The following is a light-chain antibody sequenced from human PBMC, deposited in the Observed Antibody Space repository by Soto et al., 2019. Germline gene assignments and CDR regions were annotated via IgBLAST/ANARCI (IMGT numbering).Light chain of an antibody. Sequence: EIVMTQSPATLSVSPGERATFSCRASQSVSSNLAWYQQKPGQAPRHLIYGASTRATGIPARFSGSGSGTEFTLTISSLQSEDFAVYYCQQYNNWPPLTFGGGTKVEIK. CDR2: GAS. J-gene: IGKJ4*01. V-gene: IGKV3-15*01. CDR3: QQYNNWPPLT. CDR1: QSVSSN.